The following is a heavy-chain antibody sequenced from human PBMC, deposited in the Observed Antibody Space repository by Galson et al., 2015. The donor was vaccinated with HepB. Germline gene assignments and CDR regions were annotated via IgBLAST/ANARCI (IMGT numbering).Heavy chain of an antibody. Sequence: QVQLQESGPGLVKPSQTLSLTCAVSGGSISSGDYYWSWIRQPPGEGLEWIGYIYYSVSTYYNPSLKSRVTISVDTSKNQFSLKLSSVTAADTAVYYCAGPLIAAAGPTGIDYWGQGTLVTVAS. CDR1: GGSISSGDYY. CDR2: IYYSVST. J-gene: IGHJ4*02. D-gene: IGHD6-13*01. V-gene: IGHV4-30-4*01. CDR3: AGPLIAAAGPTGIDY.